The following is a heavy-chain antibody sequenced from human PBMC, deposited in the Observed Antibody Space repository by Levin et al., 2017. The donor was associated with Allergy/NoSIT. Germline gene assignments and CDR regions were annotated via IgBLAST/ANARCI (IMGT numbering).Heavy chain of an antibody. Sequence: VASVKVSCVASGFTFSMYGMNWVRQAPGKGPEWVSYMSGSGSSIDYSDSVKGRFIISRDNAKNSLYLQMNSLRDEDTAVYYCARNWNWGWGDDYWGQGTLVAVAS. CDR3: ARNWNWGWGDDY. J-gene: IGHJ4*02. V-gene: IGHV3-48*02. D-gene: IGHD7-27*01. CDR1: GFTFSMYG. CDR2: MSGSGSSI.